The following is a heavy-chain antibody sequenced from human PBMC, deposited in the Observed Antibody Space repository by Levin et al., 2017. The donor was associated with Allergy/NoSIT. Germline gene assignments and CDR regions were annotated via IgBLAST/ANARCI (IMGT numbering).Heavy chain of an antibody. CDR3: ARVPYSSGPGPDWYFDL. Sequence: PGGSLRLSCAASGFTFSSYAMHWVRQAPGKGLEWVAVISYDGSNKYYADSVKGRFTISRDNSKNTLYLQMNSLRAEDTAVYYCARVPYSSGPGPDWYFDLWGRGTLVTVSS. CDR2: ISYDGSNK. J-gene: IGHJ2*01. CDR1: GFTFSSYA. V-gene: IGHV3-30-3*01. D-gene: IGHD6-19*01.